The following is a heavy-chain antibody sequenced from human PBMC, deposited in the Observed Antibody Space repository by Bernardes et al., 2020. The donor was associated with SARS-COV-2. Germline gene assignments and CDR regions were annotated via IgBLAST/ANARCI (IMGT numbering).Heavy chain of an antibody. V-gene: IGHV4-4*02. Sequence: SETLTLTCAVSGDSVRSSTWWIWVRQSPGVGLEHIGETYHTGTTKYKSSLKSRVTLSVDKPNNQFSLTLTSVTAADTAVYYCGGGTNYKFDYWGQGIRVTVPS. CDR1: GDSVRSSTW. CDR2: TYHTGTT. D-gene: IGHD1-26*01. J-gene: IGHJ4*02. CDR3: GGGTNYKFDY.